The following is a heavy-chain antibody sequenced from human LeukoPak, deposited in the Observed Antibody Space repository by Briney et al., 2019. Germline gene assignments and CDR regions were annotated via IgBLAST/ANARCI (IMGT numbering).Heavy chain of an antibody. V-gene: IGHV4-39*01. D-gene: IGHD3-3*01. CDR3: ARLEDFWGASGAFDI. CDR1: GGSISSGGHY. J-gene: IGHJ3*02. Sequence: PSQTLSLTCTVSGGSISSGGHYWGWIRQPPGKGLTWIANIFYNGFTYYNPSLKSRVTMSIDTSKNQFSLKFSSVTAADTAIYYCARLEDFWGASGAFDIWGQGTMVPVSS. CDR2: IFYNGFT.